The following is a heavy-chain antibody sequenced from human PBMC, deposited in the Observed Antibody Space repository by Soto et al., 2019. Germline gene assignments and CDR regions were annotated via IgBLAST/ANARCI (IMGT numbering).Heavy chain of an antibody. CDR3: AKLVIGYCSGNTCEDY. CDR1: GFTFSYG. Sequence: VQLLESGGGLIQPGGSLRLSCAASGFTFSYGIHWLRQAPGKGLEWVAYISYDSSNKFYGDSVKGRLTISRDNSKNTQFLQMNSLRAEDTAVYYCAKLVIGYCSGNTCEDYWGQGTLVAVSS. D-gene: IGHD2-15*01. CDR2: ISYDSSNK. J-gene: IGHJ4*02. V-gene: IGHV3-30*18.